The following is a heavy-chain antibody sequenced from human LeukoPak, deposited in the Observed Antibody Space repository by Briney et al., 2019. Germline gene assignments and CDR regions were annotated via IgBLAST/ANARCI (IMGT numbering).Heavy chain of an antibody. CDR3: ARASKDDGSGHYGGFDY. J-gene: IGHJ4*02. CDR2: VSYDGRNE. D-gene: IGHD3-22*01. CDR1: GLTCSNYA. V-gene: IGHV3-30*04. Sequence: GGSLRLSCAVSGLTCSNYAMQWVRQAPGKGLECVALVSYDGRNEYYTDSVKGRFTISRDNSKNTVYLQMNSLRAEDTAVYYCARASKDDGSGHYGGFDYWGQGTLVTVSS.